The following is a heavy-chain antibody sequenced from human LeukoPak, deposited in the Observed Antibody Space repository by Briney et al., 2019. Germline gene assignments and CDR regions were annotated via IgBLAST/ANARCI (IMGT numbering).Heavy chain of an antibody. J-gene: IGHJ3*02. CDR1: GFTFSDYY. V-gene: IGHV3-11*01. CDR3: ARPPLYDAFDI. CDR2: ISSSGSTI. Sequence: GGSLRLPCAASGFTFSDYYMSWIRQAPGKGLEWVSYISSSGSTIYYADSVKGRFTISRDSAKNSLYLQMNSLRAEDTAVYYCARPPLYDAFDIWGQGTMVTVSS.